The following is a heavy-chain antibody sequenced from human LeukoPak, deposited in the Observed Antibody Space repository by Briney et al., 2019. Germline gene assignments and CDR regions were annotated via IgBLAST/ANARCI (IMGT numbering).Heavy chain of an antibody. CDR3: ARVPLGIAVAGLYYYYYYGMDV. CDR1: GGSISSGDYY. D-gene: IGHD6-19*01. J-gene: IGHJ6*02. V-gene: IGHV4-39*07. Sequence: SETLSLTCTVSGGSISSGDYYWSWIRQPPGKGLEWIGEIYHSGSTNYNPSLKSRVTISVDKSKNQFSLKLSSVTAADTAVYYCARVPLGIAVAGLYYYYYYGMDVWGQGTTVTVSS. CDR2: IYHSGST.